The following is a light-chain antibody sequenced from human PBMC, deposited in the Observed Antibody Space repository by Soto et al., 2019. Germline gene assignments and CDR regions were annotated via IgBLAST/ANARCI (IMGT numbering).Light chain of an antibody. CDR3: QQYGTSPGS. J-gene: IGKJ2*03. CDR2: GAS. V-gene: IGKV3-20*01. Sequence: EIVLTQSPGTLSLSPGERATLSCRASQSVRSTYLAWYQQKPGQAPRLLIYGASSRATDIPDRFSGSGSGTDFTLTITRLEPEDLAVFYCQQYGTSPGSFGQGTKVEIK. CDR1: QSVRSTY.